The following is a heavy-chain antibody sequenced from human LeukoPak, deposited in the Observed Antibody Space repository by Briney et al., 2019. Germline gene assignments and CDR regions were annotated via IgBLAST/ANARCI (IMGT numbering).Heavy chain of an antibody. V-gene: IGHV4-59*01. CDR2: IYYSVST. CDR1: GGSISSYY. Sequence: SETLSLTCTVSGGSISSYYWSWIRQPPGKGLEWIGYIYYSVSTNYNPSLKSRVTISVDTSKNQFSLKLSSVTAADTAVYYCAREALLLWFGELLRGYYFDYWGQGTLVTVCS. CDR3: AREALLLWFGELLRGYYFDY. J-gene: IGHJ4*02. D-gene: IGHD3-10*01.